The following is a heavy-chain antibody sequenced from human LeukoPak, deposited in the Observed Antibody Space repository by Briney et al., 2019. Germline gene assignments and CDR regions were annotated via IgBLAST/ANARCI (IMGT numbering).Heavy chain of an antibody. CDR1: GYTFTSYY. CDR2: INPSGGST. V-gene: IGHV1-46*01. CDR3: ARDGAYGDSHTYYYYGMDV. Sequence: ASVKVSCKASGYTFTSYYMHWVRQAPGQGLEWMGIINPSGGSTSYAQKFQGRVTMTRDTSTSTVYMELSSLRSEDTAVYYYARDGAYGDSHTYYYYGMDVWGQGTTVTVSS. D-gene: IGHD4-17*01. J-gene: IGHJ6*02.